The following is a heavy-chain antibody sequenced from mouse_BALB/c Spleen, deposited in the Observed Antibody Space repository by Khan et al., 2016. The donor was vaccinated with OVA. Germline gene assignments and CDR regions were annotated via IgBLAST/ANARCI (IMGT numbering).Heavy chain of an antibody. J-gene: IGHJ3*01. Sequence: VQLKESGPGLVKPSQSLSLTCTVTGYSITSEYTWNWIRQFPGNKLEWMGFISYSGNTRYNPSLKSRISITRNTSKNQFFLQLNSVTSEDTATYYSTRKDYYDYDPFPYWGQGTLVTVSA. CDR1: GYSITSEYT. V-gene: IGHV3-2*02. D-gene: IGHD2-4*01. CDR2: ISYSGNT. CDR3: TRKDYYDYDPFPY.